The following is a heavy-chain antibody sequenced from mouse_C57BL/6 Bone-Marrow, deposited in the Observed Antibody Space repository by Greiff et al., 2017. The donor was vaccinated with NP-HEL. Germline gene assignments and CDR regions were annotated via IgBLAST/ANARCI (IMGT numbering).Heavy chain of an antibody. CDR1: GYTFTDYN. CDR3: AAYSNCPFAY. Sequence: VQLQQSGPELVKPGASVKIPCKASGYTFTDYNMDWVKQSHGKSLEWIGDINPNNGGTIYNQKFKGKATLTVDKSSSTAYMELRSLTSEDAAVYYCAAYSNCPFAYWGQGTLVTVSA. V-gene: IGHV1-18*01. D-gene: IGHD2-5*01. J-gene: IGHJ3*01. CDR2: INPNNGGT.